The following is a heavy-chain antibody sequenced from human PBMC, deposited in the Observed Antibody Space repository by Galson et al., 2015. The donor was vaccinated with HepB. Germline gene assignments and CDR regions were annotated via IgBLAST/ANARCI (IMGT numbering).Heavy chain of an antibody. CDR2: ISGSGGST. J-gene: IGHJ4*02. Sequence: LRLSCAASGFTFSSYAMSWVRQAPGKGLEWVSAISGSGGSTYYADSVKGRFTISRDNSKNTLYLQMNSLRAEDTAVYYCAKGYCSSTSCPLGYWGQGTLVTVSS. CDR1: GFTFSSYA. V-gene: IGHV3-23*01. CDR3: AKGYCSSTSCPLGY. D-gene: IGHD2-2*01.